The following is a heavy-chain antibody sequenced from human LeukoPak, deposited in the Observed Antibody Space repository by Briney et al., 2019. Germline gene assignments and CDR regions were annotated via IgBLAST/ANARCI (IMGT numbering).Heavy chain of an antibody. V-gene: IGHV3-48*02. D-gene: IGHD1-26*01. CDR3: VRGAGKYDMDV. J-gene: IGHJ6*02. Sequence: GGSLRLSCAASGFTFSSYTMNWVRQAPGKGLEWVSYITTSSSAIYYADSVKGRFTFSRDNAKNSLYLLMNSLRDEDTAVYYCVRGAGKYDMDVWGQGTTVTVSS. CDR1: GFTFSSYT. CDR2: ITTSSSAI.